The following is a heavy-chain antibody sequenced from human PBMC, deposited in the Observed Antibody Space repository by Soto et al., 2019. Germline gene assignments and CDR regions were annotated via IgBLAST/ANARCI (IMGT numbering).Heavy chain of an antibody. CDR2: IYPGDSDT. V-gene: IGHV5-51*01. CDR1: GYNFAGYW. CDR3: ATLELTGLDN. D-gene: IGHD3-9*01. J-gene: IGHJ4*01. Sequence: PGESLKISCKGSGYNFAGYWIAWVRQMPGKGLEWMGIIYPGDSDTRYSPSFQGQVTISADKSFSTAYLQWSSLKASDTAIYFCATLELTGLDNWGHGTPVTVSS.